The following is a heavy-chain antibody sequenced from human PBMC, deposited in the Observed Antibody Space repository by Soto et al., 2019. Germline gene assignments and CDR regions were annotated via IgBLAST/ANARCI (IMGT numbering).Heavy chain of an antibody. CDR3: AKLEGYSSSWTSTDY. V-gene: IGHV3-23*01. Sequence: GGSLRLSCAASGFTFSSYAMSWVRQAPGKGLEWVSAISGSGGSTYYADSVKGRFTISRDNSKNTLYLQMNSLRAEDTAAYYCAKLEGYSSSWTSTDYWGQGTLVTVSS. D-gene: IGHD6-13*01. CDR2: ISGSGGST. CDR1: GFTFSSYA. J-gene: IGHJ4*02.